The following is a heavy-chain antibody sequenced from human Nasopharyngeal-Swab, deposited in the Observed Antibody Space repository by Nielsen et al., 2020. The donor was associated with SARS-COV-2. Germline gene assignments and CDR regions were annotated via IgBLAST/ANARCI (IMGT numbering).Heavy chain of an antibody. D-gene: IGHD3-22*01. V-gene: IGHV4-4*07. CDR1: GGSISSYY. J-gene: IGHJ6*02. CDR3: SRDSSDSSGYYWRETYYYGMDF. CDR2: IYMSGIT. Sequence: SETLSLTCTVSGGSISSYYWTWIRQPAGEGLEWIGRIYMSGITNYNPTLKSGVTISVDTSTKQISLKLITASAADTAVYYCSRDSSDSSGYYWRETYYYGMDFWGQGTTVTVSS.